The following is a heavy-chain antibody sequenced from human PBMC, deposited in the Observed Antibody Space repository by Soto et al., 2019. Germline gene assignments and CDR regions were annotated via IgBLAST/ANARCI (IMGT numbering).Heavy chain of an antibody. J-gene: IGHJ4*01. V-gene: IGHV3-15*07. CDR2: VKSKADGGSG. D-gene: IGHD1-26*01. CDR3: TTDSRTTLPEIRFDY. CDR1: GFPFNNAW. Sequence: EVQLVESGGGLVKPGGSLRLSCAASGFPFNNAWINWVRQGPWKGLEWVGRVKSKADGGSGDYAAPVKGRFVVSRDDSKDIVYLQMNSLKIEDTGVYYCTTDSRTTLPEIRFDYWGHGTQVTVSS.